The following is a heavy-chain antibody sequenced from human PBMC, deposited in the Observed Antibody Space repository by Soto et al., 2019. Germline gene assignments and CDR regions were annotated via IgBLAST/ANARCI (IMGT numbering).Heavy chain of an antibody. CDR2: INLDGSEK. CDR3: ARDGSTSWYSYDYHGMDV. V-gene: IGHV3-7*05. J-gene: IGHJ6*02. Sequence: EVQLVESGGGLVQPGGSLRLSCAASGFTFRTYWLSWVRQVPGKGLEWVANINLDGSEKNYVDSVNGRFTISRDNARNSLYLQMSSLRAEDTALYYWARDGSTSWYSYDYHGMDVWGQGTTVTVSS. CDR1: GFTFRTYW. D-gene: IGHD5-18*01.